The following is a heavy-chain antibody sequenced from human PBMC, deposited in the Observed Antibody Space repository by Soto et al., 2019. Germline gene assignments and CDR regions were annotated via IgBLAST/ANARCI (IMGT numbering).Heavy chain of an antibody. J-gene: IGHJ4*02. V-gene: IGHV1-69*13. Sequence: GXLVKLSRKAFVCAKSRYPISCLRQAPGQGLEWMGGIIPIFGTANYAQKFQGRVTITADESTSTAYMELSSLRSEDTAVYYCARDRETGTTFYYWGQGTLVTVSS. CDR3: ARDRETGTTFYY. D-gene: IGHD1-1*01. CDR2: IIPIFGTA. CDR1: VCAKSRYP.